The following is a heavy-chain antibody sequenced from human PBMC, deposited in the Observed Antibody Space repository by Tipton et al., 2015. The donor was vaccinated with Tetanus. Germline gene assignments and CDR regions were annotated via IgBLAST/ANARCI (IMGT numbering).Heavy chain of an antibody. CDR2: IWYDGSNK. J-gene: IGHJ4*02. V-gene: IGHV3-33*01. D-gene: IGHD2-8*01. CDR1: GFTFSSYG. CDR3: ASIWEGDDCTNGVCPPANYFDY. Sequence: SLRLSCAASGFTFSSYGMHWVRQAPGNGLEWVAVIWYDGSNKYYADSVKGRFTISRDNSQNTLYLQMNSLRAEDTAVYYCASIWEGDDCTNGVCPPANYFDYWGQGPLVTVSS.